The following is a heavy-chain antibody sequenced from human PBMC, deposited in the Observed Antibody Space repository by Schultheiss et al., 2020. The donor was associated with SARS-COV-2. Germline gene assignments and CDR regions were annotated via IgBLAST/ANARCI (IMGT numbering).Heavy chain of an antibody. J-gene: IGHJ4*02. D-gene: IGHD3-22*01. V-gene: IGHV1-18*01. CDR1: GGTFSSYA. Sequence: ASVKVSCKASGGTFSSYAISWVRQAPGQGLEWMGWISAYNGNTNYAQKLQGRVTMTTDTSTSTAYMELSSLRSEDTGVYYCARVGGDNYERSGTSRYNFDSWGQGTLVTVSS. CDR2: ISAYNGNT. CDR3: ARVGGDNYERSGTSRYNFDS.